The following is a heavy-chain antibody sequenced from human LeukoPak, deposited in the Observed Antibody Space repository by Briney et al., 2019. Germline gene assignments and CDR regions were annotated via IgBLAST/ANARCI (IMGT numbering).Heavy chain of an antibody. V-gene: IGHV3-23*01. D-gene: IGHD6-13*01. Sequence: PGGSLRLSCAASGFPLSSYAMSWVRQVPGKGLEWVSATSSSDDGTYHADSVRGRFTIYRDNFRNTLYLQMNSLKTEDTAVYYCTPGYSSSWDNFDYWGQGTLVTVSS. CDR2: TSSSDDGT. CDR3: TPGYSSSWDNFDY. CDR1: GFPLSSYA. J-gene: IGHJ4*02.